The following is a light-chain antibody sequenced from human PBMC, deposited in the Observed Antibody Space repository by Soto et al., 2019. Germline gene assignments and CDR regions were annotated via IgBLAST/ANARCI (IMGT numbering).Light chain of an antibody. V-gene: IGLV2-14*01. CDR2: GVT. CDR1: SSDIGTYNF. Sequence: QTVVAQPASVSGSPGQSISISCTGSSSDIGTYNFVSWYQQHPGKAPKLLIFGVTNRPSGISDRFSGSKSGDTASLTISGLQTEDEADYYCSSYTSSNSLVFGTGTKLTVL. CDR3: SSYTSSNSLV. J-gene: IGLJ1*01.